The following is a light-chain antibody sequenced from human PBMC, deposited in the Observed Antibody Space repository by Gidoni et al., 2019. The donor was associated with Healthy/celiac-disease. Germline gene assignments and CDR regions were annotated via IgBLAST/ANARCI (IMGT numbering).Light chain of an antibody. CDR1: SSYVGSYNL. J-gene: IGLJ2*01. V-gene: IGLV2-23*02. Sequence: QSALTQPASGSGSPGQSITISCTGTSSYVGSYNLVSWYQQHPGKAPKLMIYEVSKRPSGVSNRFSGSKSGNTASLTISGLQAEDEADYYCCSYAGSSTLVFGGGTKLTVL. CDR2: EVS. CDR3: CSYAGSSTLV.